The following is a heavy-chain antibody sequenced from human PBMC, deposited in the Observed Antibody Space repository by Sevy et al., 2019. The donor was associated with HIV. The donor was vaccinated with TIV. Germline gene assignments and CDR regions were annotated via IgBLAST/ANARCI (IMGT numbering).Heavy chain of an antibody. CDR3: AKDGTIFGVVFGAFDI. CDR1: GFTFSSYA. D-gene: IGHD3-3*01. V-gene: IGHV3-23*01. J-gene: IGHJ3*02. CDR2: ISGSGGST. Sequence: GGYLRLSCAASGFTFSSYAMSWVRQAPGKGLEWVSAISGSGGSTYYTDAVKGRFTISRDNSKNTLYLQMNSLRAEDTAVYYCAKDGTIFGVVFGAFDIWGQGTMVTVSS.